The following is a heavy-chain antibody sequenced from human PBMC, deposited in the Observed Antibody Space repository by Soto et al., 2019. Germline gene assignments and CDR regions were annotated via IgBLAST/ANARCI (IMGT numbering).Heavy chain of an antibody. D-gene: IGHD5-18*01. CDR2: IYYSGST. J-gene: IGHJ4*02. Sequence: SETLSLTCTVSGGSISSGDYYWSWIRQPPGKGLEWIGYIYYSGSTYYNPSLKSRVTISVDTSKNQFSLKLSSVTAADTAVYYCARAIQLWPYYFDYWGQGTLVTVSS. CDR1: GGSISSGDYY. CDR3: ARAIQLWPYYFDY. V-gene: IGHV4-30-4*01.